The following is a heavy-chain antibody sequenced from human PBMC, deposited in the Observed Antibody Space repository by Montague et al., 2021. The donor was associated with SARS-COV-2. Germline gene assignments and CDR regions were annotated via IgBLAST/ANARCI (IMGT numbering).Heavy chain of an antibody. D-gene: IGHD3-9*01. CDR2: IYYSGST. CDR1: GGSISRYY. CDR3: ARSRENYNILTGYRYYFDY. Sequence: SETLSLTCTVSGGSISRYYWNWIRQPPGKGLEWIAYIYYSGSTNYNPSLKSRVTISVDTSKNQFSLKLSSVTAADTAVYYCARSRENYNILTGYRYYFDYWGQGTLVTVSS. J-gene: IGHJ4*02. V-gene: IGHV4-59*01.